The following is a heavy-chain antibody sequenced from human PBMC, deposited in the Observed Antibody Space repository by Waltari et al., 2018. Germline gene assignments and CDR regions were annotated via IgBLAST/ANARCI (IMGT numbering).Heavy chain of an antibody. V-gene: IGHV1-69*01. Sequence: QVQLVQSGAEVKKPGSSVKVSCKASGGPFSSYAISWVRQAPGQGLEWMWGIIPIFRTAKYAQKFQGRVTITTDESTSTAYMELSSLRSEDTSVYYCARGSRVTDYYYGMDVWGQGTTVTVSS. CDR3: ARGSRVTDYYYGMDV. CDR2: IIPIFRTA. J-gene: IGHJ6*02. D-gene: IGHD2-8*01. CDR1: GGPFSSYA.